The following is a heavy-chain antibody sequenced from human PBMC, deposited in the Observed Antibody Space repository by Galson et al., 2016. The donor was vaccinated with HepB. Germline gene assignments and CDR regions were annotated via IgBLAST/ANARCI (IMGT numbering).Heavy chain of an antibody. CDR1: GYTFSRYL. D-gene: IGHD4-23*01. CDR3: AKSLYGGNF. Sequence: SVKVSCKASGYTFSRYLIHWVRQAPGQRLEWMGWINGGNGNTMYSEKFQDRVSFTRDTSASTAYMELSGLRADDTAVYYCAKSLYGGNFWGQGTLVTVSS. CDR2: INGGNGNT. J-gene: IGHJ4*02. V-gene: IGHV1-3*01.